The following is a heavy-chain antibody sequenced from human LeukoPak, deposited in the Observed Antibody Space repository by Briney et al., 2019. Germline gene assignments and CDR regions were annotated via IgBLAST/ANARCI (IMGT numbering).Heavy chain of an antibody. J-gene: IGHJ3*02. D-gene: IGHD3-10*01. V-gene: IGHV4-59*01. Sequence: SETLSLTCTVSGGSISSYYWSWIRRPSGKGLEWIGYIYYSGSTNYNPSLKSRVTISADTSKNQFSLKLSSVTAADAAVYYCARVGSYIPRFDIWGQGTMVTVSS. CDR1: GGSISSYY. CDR3: ARVGSYIPRFDI. CDR2: IYYSGST.